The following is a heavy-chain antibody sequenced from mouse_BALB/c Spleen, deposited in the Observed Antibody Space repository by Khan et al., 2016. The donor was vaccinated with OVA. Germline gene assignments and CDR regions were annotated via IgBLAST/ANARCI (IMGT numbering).Heavy chain of an antibody. Sequence: EVELVESGGVLLEPGGSLKLSCAASGFTFSGFVMSWVRQTPEKRLEWVATISSAATYTYYPDSVKGRFTISRDNAKNTLYLQMNSLRSDDTAIYYCANGNYGWFAYWGQGTLVTVST. D-gene: IGHD2-1*01. V-gene: IGHV5-9-1*01. J-gene: IGHJ3*01. CDR2: ISSAATYT. CDR3: ANGNYGWFAY. CDR1: GFTFSGFV.